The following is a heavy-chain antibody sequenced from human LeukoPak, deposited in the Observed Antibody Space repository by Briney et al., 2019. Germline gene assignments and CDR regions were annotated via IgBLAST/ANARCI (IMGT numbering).Heavy chain of an antibody. CDR2: IEPSESYT. Sequence: GESLKISCKGSGFPFTSNWISWVRQMPGKGLEWMGTIEPSESYTNYSPSFQGHDPISADKSISTAYLQWGSLKASDTAMYYCARHVAASRWFDPWGQGTLVTVSS. CDR1: GFPFTSNW. V-gene: IGHV5-10-1*01. CDR3: ARHVAASRWFDP. J-gene: IGHJ5*02. D-gene: IGHD2-21*01.